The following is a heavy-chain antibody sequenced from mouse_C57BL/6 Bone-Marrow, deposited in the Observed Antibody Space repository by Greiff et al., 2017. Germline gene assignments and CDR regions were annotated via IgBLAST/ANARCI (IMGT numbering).Heavy chain of an antibody. V-gene: IGHV1-59*01. CDR1: GYTFTSYW. D-gene: IGHD2-1*01. Sequence: QVQLQQPGAELVRPGTSVKLSCKASGYTFTSYWMHWVKQRPGQGLEWIGVIDPSDSYTNYNQKFQGKATLTVDTSSSTAYMQRSSLTSEDSAVYYCARSRGKDYWGQGTTLTVSS. J-gene: IGHJ2*01. CDR2: IDPSDSYT. CDR3: ARSRGKDY.